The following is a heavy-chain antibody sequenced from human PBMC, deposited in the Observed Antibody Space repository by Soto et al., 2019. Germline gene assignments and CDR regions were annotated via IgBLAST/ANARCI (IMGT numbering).Heavy chain of an antibody. CDR2: IYYSGST. CDR1: GGSISSSSYY. Sequence: PSETLSLTCTVSGGSISSSSYYWGWIRQPPGKGLEWIGSIYYSGSTYYNPSLKSRVTISVDTSKNQFSLKLSSVAAADTAVYYCARHRYSRENYWGQGTLVTVS. CDR3: ARHRYSRENY. J-gene: IGHJ4*02. V-gene: IGHV4-39*01. D-gene: IGHD6-13*01.